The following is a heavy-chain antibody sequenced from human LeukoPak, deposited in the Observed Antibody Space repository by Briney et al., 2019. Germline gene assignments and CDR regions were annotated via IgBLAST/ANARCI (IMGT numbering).Heavy chain of an antibody. D-gene: IGHD3-22*01. CDR1: GFTFSSYA. Sequence: GGSLRLSCAASGFTFSSYAMSWVRQAPGKGLEWVSSISSSSSYIYYADSVKGRFTISRDNAKNSLYLQMNSLRAEDTAVYYCAGAIVVVTPEFDYWGQGTLVTVSS. J-gene: IGHJ4*02. CDR2: ISSSSSYI. CDR3: AGAIVVVTPEFDY. V-gene: IGHV3-21*01.